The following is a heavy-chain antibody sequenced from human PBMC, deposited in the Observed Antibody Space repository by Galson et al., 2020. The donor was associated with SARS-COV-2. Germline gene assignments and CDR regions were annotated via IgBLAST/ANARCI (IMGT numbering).Heavy chain of an antibody. V-gene: IGHV5-51*01. D-gene: IGHD5-12*01. CDR3: GTFANTYSHAFDH. CDR1: GNLFSNYW. J-gene: IGHJ4*02. Sequence: GESLKISCKGSGNLFSNYWIGWVRHMPGKGLEWMGFIFPSDSDTRYSPSFQGQVTISADKSISTAYLQWSSLKASDTALYFCGTFANTYSHAFDHWGQGTLVTVSS. CDR2: IFPSDSDT.